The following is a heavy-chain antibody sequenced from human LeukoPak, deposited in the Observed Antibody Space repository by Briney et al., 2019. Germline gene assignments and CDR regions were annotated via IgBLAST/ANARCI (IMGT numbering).Heavy chain of an antibody. J-gene: IGHJ6*02. Sequence: SETLSLTCTVSGGSISTYYWSWIRQPAGKGLEWIGRMYTSGTTKCNPSLKSRVTMSVDTSNNQFSLKVSSVTAADTAVYYCARDQGSYYGVDVWGQGTTVTVSS. CDR2: MYTSGTT. CDR3: ARDQGSYYGVDV. CDR1: GGSISTYY. V-gene: IGHV4-4*07.